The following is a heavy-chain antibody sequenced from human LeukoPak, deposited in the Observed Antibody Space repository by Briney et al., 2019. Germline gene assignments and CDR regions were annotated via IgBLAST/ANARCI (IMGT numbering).Heavy chain of an antibody. CDR2: ISSSSSYR. CDR3: MSYAGRSDDY. Sequence: GGSLRLSCAASGFTFSRYSMNWVRQAPGKGLEWVSSISSSSSYRYYADSVKGRFTISGDNAKNSLHLQMNSLRAEDTAVYYCMSYAGRSDDYWGQGTLVTVSS. CDR1: GFTFSRYS. D-gene: IGHD3-16*01. J-gene: IGHJ4*02. V-gene: IGHV3-21*01.